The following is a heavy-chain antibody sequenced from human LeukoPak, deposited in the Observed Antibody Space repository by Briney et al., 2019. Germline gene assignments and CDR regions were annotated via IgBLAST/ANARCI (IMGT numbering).Heavy chain of an antibody. CDR3: AKTSSTSCYSCVFDY. Sequence: GGSLRLSCAASGFTFSNDGMHWVRQAPGKGLVWVSRINSDGSSTSYADSVKGRFTISRDNSKNTLYLQMNSLRAEDTAIYYCAKTSSTSCYSCVFDYWGQGTLVTVSS. CDR2: INSDGSST. D-gene: IGHD2-2*01. CDR1: GFTFSNDG. J-gene: IGHJ4*02. V-gene: IGHV3-74*01.